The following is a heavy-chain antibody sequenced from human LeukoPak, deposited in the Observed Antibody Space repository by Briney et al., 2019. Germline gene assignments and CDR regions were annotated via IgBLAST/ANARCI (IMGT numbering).Heavy chain of an antibody. Sequence: GESLKIPCKGSGYSCTNYWIGWVRQLPGKGLEWMGIIYPGDSDTRYSPSFQGQVTISADKSISTAYLQWSSLKASDTAMYYCASSTGSPAFDYWGQGTLVTVSS. D-gene: IGHD1-26*01. CDR3: ASSTGSPAFDY. J-gene: IGHJ4*02. CDR2: IYPGDSDT. V-gene: IGHV5-51*01. CDR1: GYSCTNYW.